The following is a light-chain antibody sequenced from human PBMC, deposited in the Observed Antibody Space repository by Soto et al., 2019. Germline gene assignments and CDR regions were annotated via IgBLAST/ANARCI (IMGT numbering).Light chain of an antibody. CDR3: QHYNSYSEA. Sequence: DIQMTQSPSSLSASVGXRVTITCQASQDINNYLNWLAWYQQKPGKAPKLLIYKASTLKSGVPSRCSGSGSGTEFTLTISSLQPDDFATYYCQHYNSYSEAFGQGTKVDIK. CDR1: QDINNYLNW. CDR2: KAS. V-gene: IGKV1-5*03. J-gene: IGKJ1*01.